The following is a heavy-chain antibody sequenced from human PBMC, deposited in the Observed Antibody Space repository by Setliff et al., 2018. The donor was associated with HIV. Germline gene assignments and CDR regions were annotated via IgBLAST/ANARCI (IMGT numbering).Heavy chain of an antibody. D-gene: IGHD4-17*01. Sequence: SETLSLTCTVSGYSISSRYYWGWIRQPPGKGLEWIGSVYHTGSTTYNPSLKSRVTMSIDTSKNQFSLKLRSVTAADTAVYYCARDPPGYGDSNDYWGQGTLVTVSS. J-gene: IGHJ4*02. V-gene: IGHV4-38-2*02. CDR2: VYHTGST. CDR1: GYSISSRYY. CDR3: ARDPPGYGDSNDY.